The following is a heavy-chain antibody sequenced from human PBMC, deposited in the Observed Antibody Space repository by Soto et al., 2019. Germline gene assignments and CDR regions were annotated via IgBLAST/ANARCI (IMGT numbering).Heavy chain of an antibody. J-gene: IGHJ5*02. CDR3: VRDEYFDGYEWFDP. V-gene: IGHV4-4*02. Sequence: QVQLQESGPGLVKPSGTLSLTCTVSGASITSGDWWSWVRQPPEKGLWWIGESSHGGGPNYNPSLKCRVTMSLDESKQQFPLKPSSVPAADTAVYYCVRDEYFDGYEWFDPWGPGALVSVAS. CDR1: GASITSGDW. CDR2: SSHGGGP. D-gene: IGHD3-9*01.